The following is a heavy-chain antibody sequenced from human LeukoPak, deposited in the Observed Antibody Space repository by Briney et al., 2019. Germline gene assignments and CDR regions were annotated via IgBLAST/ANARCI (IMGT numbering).Heavy chain of an antibody. CDR2: IVVGSGNT. J-gene: IGHJ4*02. V-gene: IGHV1-58*02. D-gene: IGHD2-15*01. Sequence: SVKVSCKASGFTFTSSAMQWVRQARGQRLEWIGWIVVGSGNTNYAQKFQERVTITRDMSTSTAYMELSSLGSEDTAVYYCAADVYCSGGSCVGGYFDYWGQGTLVTVSS. CDR1: GFTFTSSA. CDR3: AADVYCSGGSCVGGYFDY.